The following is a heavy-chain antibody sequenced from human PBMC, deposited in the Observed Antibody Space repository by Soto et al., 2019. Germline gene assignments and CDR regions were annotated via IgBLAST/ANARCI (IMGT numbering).Heavy chain of an antibody. Sequence: QITLKESGPTLVRPTQTLTLTCAFSGFSLSTSGVGVGWIRQPPGKALEWLAVIYWDDSKHYSPSLRSRLTITKYTSKNQVVLTMTNMDPMDTGTYYCAHKCPEDWPLDYWGQGTLVTVSS. V-gene: IGHV2-5*02. CDR1: GFSLSTSGVG. CDR3: AHKCPEDWPLDY. CDR2: IYWDDSK. J-gene: IGHJ4*02. D-gene: IGHD2-15*01.